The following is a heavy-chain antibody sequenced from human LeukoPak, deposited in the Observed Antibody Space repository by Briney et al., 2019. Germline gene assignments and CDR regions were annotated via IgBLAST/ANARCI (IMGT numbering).Heavy chain of an antibody. CDR1: GFTFSDYY. CDR3: ARDPHITMIVVVIPDY. D-gene: IGHD3-22*01. V-gene: IGHV3-69-1*02. CDR2: ISSSSTI. J-gene: IGHJ4*02. Sequence: GGSLRLSCAASGFTFSDYYMNWVRQAPGKGLEWVSSISSSSTIYYADSVKGRFTISRDNAKNPLYLQMNSLRAEDTAVYYCARDPHITMIVVVIPDYWGQGTLVTVSS.